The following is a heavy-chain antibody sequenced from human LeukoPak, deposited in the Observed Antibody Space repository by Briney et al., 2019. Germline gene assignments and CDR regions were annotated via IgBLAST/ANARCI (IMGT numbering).Heavy chain of an antibody. CDR3: AIDLIPIYYYDSSGYYPGVY. J-gene: IGHJ4*02. CDR1: GYTFTSYG. D-gene: IGHD3-22*01. V-gene: IGHV1-18*01. CDR2: ISAYNGNT. Sequence: ASVKVSCKASGYTFTSYGISWVRQAPGQGLEWMGWISAYNGNTNYAQKLQGRVTMTTDTSTSTAYMELRSLRSDDTAVYYCAIDLIPIYYYDSSGYYPGVYWGQGTLVTVSS.